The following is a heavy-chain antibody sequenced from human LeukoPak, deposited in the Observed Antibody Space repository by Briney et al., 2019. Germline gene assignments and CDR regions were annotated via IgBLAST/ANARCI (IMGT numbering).Heavy chain of an antibody. D-gene: IGHD3-22*01. CDR1: GFTFSTYS. CDR3: VGMKVVVITTMYYYGMDV. CDR2: ISSSSAT. J-gene: IGHJ6*02. V-gene: IGHV3-48*02. Sequence: GGSLRLSCAASGFTFSTYSMNWVRQAPGKGLEWVSYISSSSATYYADSVKGRFTIFRDNARVPLYLQMDSLRDEDTAVYYCVGMKVVVITTMYYYGMDVWGRGTTVTVSS.